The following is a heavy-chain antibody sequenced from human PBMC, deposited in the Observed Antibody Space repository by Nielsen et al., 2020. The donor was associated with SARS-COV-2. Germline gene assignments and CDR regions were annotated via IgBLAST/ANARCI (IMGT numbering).Heavy chain of an antibody. CDR3: ARYWSRACDV. Sequence: GESLNISCAASGFTFSGLWRSWVRQVQGKGLEWVADINTDGGEKFYADSLKGRFTISRDNAKNSMSLQMNSLRVEDTAVYYCARYWSRACDVWGQGTMVTVSS. CDR1: GFTFSGLW. D-gene: IGHD2-15*01. V-gene: IGHV3-7*01. CDR2: INTDGGEK. J-gene: IGHJ3*01.